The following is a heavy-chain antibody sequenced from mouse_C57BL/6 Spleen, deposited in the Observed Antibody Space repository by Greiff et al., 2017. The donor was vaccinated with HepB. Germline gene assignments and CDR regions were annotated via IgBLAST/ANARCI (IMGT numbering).Heavy chain of an antibody. CDR1: GYTFTSYW. CDR2: IDPSDSYT. V-gene: IGHV1-50*01. CDR3: ARGGGGYFDV. Sequence: VQLQQPGAELVKPGASVKLSCKASGYTFTSYWMLWVKQRPGQGLEWIGEIDPSDSYTNYNQKFKGKATLTVDTSSSTAYMQLSSLTSEDSAVYYCARGGGGYFDVWGTGTTVTVSS. J-gene: IGHJ1*03.